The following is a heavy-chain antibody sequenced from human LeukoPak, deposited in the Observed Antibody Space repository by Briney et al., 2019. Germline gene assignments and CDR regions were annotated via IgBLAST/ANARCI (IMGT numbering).Heavy chain of an antibody. J-gene: IGHJ4*02. CDR2: IYTSGST. D-gene: IGHD3-3*01. CDR3: ARGPYYDFWSGYPFFDY. Sequence: PSETLSLTCTVSGGSISSGSYYWSWIRQPAGKGLEWIGRIYTSGSTNYNPSLKSRVTISVDTSKNQLSLKLSSVTAADTAVYYCARGPYYDFWSGYPFFDYWGQGTLVTVSS. CDR1: GGSISSGSYY. V-gene: IGHV4-61*02.